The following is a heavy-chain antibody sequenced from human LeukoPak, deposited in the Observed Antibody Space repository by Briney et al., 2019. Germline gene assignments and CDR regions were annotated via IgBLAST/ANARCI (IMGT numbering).Heavy chain of an antibody. D-gene: IGHD5-24*01. CDR3: ASLWMATVPFDY. CDR1: GGTFSSYA. Sequence: ASVKDSCKASGGTFSSYAISWVRQAPGQGLEWMGGIIPIFGTANYAQKFQGRVTITADESTSTAYMELSSLRSEDTAVYYCASLWMATVPFDYWGQGTLVTVSS. V-gene: IGHV1-69*13. CDR2: IIPIFGTA. J-gene: IGHJ4*02.